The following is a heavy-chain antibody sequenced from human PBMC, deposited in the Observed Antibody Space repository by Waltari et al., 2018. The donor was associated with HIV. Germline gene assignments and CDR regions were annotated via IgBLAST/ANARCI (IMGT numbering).Heavy chain of an antibody. Sequence: QVQLQESGPGLVKPSETLLLICTVYGGSISSHYWSWIRQPPGKGLECIGYIYDSGSTNYDPTLKSRVTMAVDTSKKQVSRELSSVTAADTAVYYCSRDFPFSHYYGSGSYFGSDYWGQGTQVTVSS. CDR2: IYDSGST. J-gene: IGHJ4*02. CDR3: SRDFPFSHYYGSGSYFGSDY. D-gene: IGHD3-10*01. CDR1: GGSISSHY. V-gene: IGHV4-59*11.